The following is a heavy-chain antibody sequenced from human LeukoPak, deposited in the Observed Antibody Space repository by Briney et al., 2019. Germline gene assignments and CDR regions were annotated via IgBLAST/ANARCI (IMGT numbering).Heavy chain of an antibody. V-gene: IGHV4-30-2*01. D-gene: IGHD1-7*01. CDR3: ARAKAGTKSIDY. J-gene: IGHJ4*02. CDR2: IYHSGST. Sequence: PSQTLSLTCTVSGGSISSGGYYWSWIRQPPGKGLEWIGYIYHSGSTYYNPSLKSRVTISVDRSKNQFSLKLSSVTAADTAVYYCARAKAGTKSIDYWGQGTLVTVSS. CDR1: GGSISSGGYY.